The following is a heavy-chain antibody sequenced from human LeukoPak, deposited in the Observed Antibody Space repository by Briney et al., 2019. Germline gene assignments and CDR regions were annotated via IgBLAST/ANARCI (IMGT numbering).Heavy chain of an antibody. CDR1: GFTFSSYW. Sequence: GGSLRLSCAASGFTFSSYWMSWVRQAPGKGLEWVANIKQGGSEKYYVDSVKGRFTISRDNAKNSLYLQMNSLRAEDTAVYYCARVRENWNYSYWGQGTLVTVSS. V-gene: IGHV3-7*01. D-gene: IGHD1-7*01. CDR2: IKQGGSEK. J-gene: IGHJ4*02. CDR3: ARVRENWNYSY.